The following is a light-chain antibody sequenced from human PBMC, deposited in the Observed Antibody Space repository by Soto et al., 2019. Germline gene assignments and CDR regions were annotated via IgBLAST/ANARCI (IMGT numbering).Light chain of an antibody. CDR1: SSDVGGFNY. Sequence: QSALTQPRSVSGSPGQSVTISCTGTSSDVGGFNYVSWYQQHPVKAPKLMIYDVNERPSWVPDRFSGAKSGNTASLTISGLQAEDEAEYYCSSPGGNYIWVFGGGTKLTVL. CDR3: SSPGGNYIWV. V-gene: IGLV2-11*01. J-gene: IGLJ3*02. CDR2: DVN.